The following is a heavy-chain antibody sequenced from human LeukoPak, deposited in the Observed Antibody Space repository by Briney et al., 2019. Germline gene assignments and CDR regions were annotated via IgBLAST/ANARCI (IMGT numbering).Heavy chain of an antibody. CDR1: GGSISSSSYY. Sequence: SETLSLTCTVSGGSISSSSYYWGWIRQPPGKGLEWIGSIYYSGSTYYNPSLKSRVTISVDTSKNQFSLKLSSVTAADTAVYYCARDRRVDTATYYWGQGTLVPVSS. CDR2: IYYSGST. D-gene: IGHD5-18*01. V-gene: IGHV4-39*07. CDR3: ARDRRVDTATYY. J-gene: IGHJ4*02.